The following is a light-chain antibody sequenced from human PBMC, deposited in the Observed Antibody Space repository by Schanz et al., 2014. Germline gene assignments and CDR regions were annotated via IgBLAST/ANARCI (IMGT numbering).Light chain of an antibody. CDR1: QSVSSSY. CDR2: DAS. J-gene: IGKJ3*01. V-gene: IGKV3D-20*02. Sequence: EIVLTQSPGTLSLSPGERATLSCRASQSVSSSYLAWYQQKPGQAPRLLIYDASNRATGIPARFSGSGSGTDFTLTISSLEPEDFAVYYCQQRSNWPLITFGPGTTVGIK. CDR3: QQRSNWPLIT.